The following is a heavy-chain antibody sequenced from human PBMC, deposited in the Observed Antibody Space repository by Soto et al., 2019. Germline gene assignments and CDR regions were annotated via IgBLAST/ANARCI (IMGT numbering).Heavy chain of an antibody. D-gene: IGHD3-10*01. CDR2: IQYSGYS. CDR3: AKQGFGSLHGLVYV. J-gene: IGHJ6*02. CDR1: GGSITNYY. Sequence: QVQLQESCPGLVKPSETLSLTCTVSGGSITNYYCSWFRQPPGKGLEWIGYIQYSGYSAYNLSLKRPVTMSMATAKTQFSLILESVNDTDQAVYYSAKQGFGSLHGLVYVWGQGTTVIVSS. V-gene: IGHV4-59*08.